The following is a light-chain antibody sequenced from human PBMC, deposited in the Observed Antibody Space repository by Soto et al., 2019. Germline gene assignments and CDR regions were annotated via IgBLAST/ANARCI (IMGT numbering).Light chain of an antibody. V-gene: IGKV1-5*03. CDR3: QQYQGFPFT. J-gene: IGKJ2*01. Sequence: DIQMTQSPSTLSASVGDRVIITCRASQYINTWLAWYQQKPGRAPKLLIYSSSSLESGVPSRFSGSGSGSEFTLTISSLQSDDFETYYCQQYQGFPFTFGHGTKLEI. CDR1: QYINTW. CDR2: SSS.